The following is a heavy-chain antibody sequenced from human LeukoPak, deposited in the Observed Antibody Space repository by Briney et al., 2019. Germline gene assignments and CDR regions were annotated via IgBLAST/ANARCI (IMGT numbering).Heavy chain of an antibody. D-gene: IGHD3-22*01. CDR1: GYTFTSYG. J-gene: IGHJ4*02. Sequence: ASVKVSCKASGYTFTSYGISWVRQAPGQGLEWMGWNRAYNGNTNYAQKLQGRVTMTTDTSTSTAYMELRSLRSDDTAVYYCARDEINLGGYYDSSGYSPPFFDYWGQGTLVTVSS. V-gene: IGHV1-18*01. CDR3: ARDEINLGGYYDSSGYSPPFFDY. CDR2: NRAYNGNT.